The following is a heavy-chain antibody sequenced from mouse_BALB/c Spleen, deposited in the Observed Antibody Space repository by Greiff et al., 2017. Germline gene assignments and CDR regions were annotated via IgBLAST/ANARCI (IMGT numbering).Heavy chain of an antibody. CDR2: ISYDGSN. Sequence: EVKLQESGPGLVKPSQSLSLTCSVTGYSITSGYYWNWIRQFPGNKLEWMGYISYDGSNNYNPSLKNRISITRDTSKNQFFLKLNSVTTEDTAMYYCARGSTGGSFAYWGQGTLVTVSA. CDR1: GYSITSGYY. CDR3: ARGSTGGSFAY. D-gene: IGHD4-1*02. V-gene: IGHV3-6*01. J-gene: IGHJ3*01.